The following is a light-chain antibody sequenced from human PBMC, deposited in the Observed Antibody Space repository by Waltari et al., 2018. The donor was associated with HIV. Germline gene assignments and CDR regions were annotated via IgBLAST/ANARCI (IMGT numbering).Light chain of an antibody. CDR1: TANIGANF. CDR2: RDN. V-gene: IGLV1-47*01. J-gene: IGLJ2*01. Sequence: QSVLTQPPSASGTPGQKVTFSCSGGTANIGANFVFWFQHFPGTAPKLLIYRDNLRQSGVPARFSGSKSGTSASLTISVLRSDDEAHYFCAVLDDTLGGGGFGGGTKLTVL. CDR3: AVLDDTLGGGG.